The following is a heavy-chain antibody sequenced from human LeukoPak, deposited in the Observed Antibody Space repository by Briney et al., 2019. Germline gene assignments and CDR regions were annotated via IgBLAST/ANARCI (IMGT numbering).Heavy chain of an antibody. CDR2: ISIISSTI. Sequence: GGXLRLSCAASGFTFSSYSMNWVRQAPGKGLEWVSYISIISSTISSPASVKRRFTISRDNPKNSLYLQINRLRAEDTAVYYCARVKDWYYYDSMFDYWGQGTLVTVSS. CDR3: ARVKDWYYYDSMFDY. J-gene: IGHJ4*02. D-gene: IGHD3-22*01. CDR1: GFTFSSYS. V-gene: IGHV3-48*01.